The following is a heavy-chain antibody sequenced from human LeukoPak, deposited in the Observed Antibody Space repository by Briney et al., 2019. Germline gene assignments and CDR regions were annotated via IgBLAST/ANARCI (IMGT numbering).Heavy chain of an antibody. CDR2: IYYSGST. CDR3: ASLIAVPDWYFDL. Sequence: SETLSLTCTVSGGSISSYYWSWIRQPPGKGLEWIGYIYYSGSTNYNPSLKSRVTISVDTSKNQFSLKLCSVTAANTAVYYCASLIAVPDWYFDLWGRGTLVTVSS. D-gene: IGHD6-19*01. V-gene: IGHV4-59*08. CDR1: GGSISSYY. J-gene: IGHJ2*01.